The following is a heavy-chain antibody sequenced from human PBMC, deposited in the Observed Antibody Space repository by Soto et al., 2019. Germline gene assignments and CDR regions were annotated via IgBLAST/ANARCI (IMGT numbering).Heavy chain of an antibody. CDR1: GGSISSNLYY. CDR3: ASQTGAFGYYFDS. D-gene: IGHD3-3*01. V-gene: IGHV4-39*01. CDR2: VYHTGNT. J-gene: IGHJ4*02. Sequence: QVRLQESGPGLVKPSETLSLACSVSGGSISSNLYYWGWFRQPPGQGLEWLGAVYHTGNTWYKPSLVSRVTISVDTSNSQFSLKLKSVSASDTAIYYCASQTGAFGYYFDSWGPGLLVTISS.